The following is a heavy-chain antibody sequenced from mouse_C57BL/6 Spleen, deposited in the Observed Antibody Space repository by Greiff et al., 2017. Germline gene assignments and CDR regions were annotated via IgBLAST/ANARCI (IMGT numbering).Heavy chain of an antibody. CDR1: GYTFTSYW. V-gene: IGHV1-7*01. CDR2: INPSSGYT. D-gene: IGHD3-3*01. J-gene: IGHJ1*03. CDR3: ARQGLGDWYFDV. Sequence: VQLQQSGAELAKPGASVKLSCKASGYTFTSYWMHWVKQRPGQGLEWIGYINPSSGYTKYNQKFKDKATLTEDKSSSTAYMQLSSLTYEDSAVYYCARQGLGDWYFDVWGTGTTVTVSS.